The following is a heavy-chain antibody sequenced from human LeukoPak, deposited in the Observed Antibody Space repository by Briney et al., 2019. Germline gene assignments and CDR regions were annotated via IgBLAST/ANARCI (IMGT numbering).Heavy chain of an antibody. CDR2: ISSSSSYK. CDR1: GFTFSSSS. V-gene: IGHV3-21*01. CDR3: ARGPMYCSSISCSAEYFQH. D-gene: IGHD2-2*01. J-gene: IGHJ1*01. Sequence: KPGGSLRLSCAASGFTFSSSSMNWVRQAPGKGLEWVSSISSSSSYKNYADSVKGRFTISRDNAKNSLYLQMNSLRAEDTAVYYCARGPMYCSSISCSAEYFQHWGQGTLVTVSS.